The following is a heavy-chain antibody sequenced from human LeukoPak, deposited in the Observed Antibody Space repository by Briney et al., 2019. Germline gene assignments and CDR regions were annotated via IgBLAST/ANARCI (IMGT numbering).Heavy chain of an antibody. CDR1: GGAISTSSFF. J-gene: IGHJ2*01. CDR2: FFYNGSA. D-gene: IGHD3-3*01. CDR3: ARPYDFWSDYYWYFDL. Sequence: SETLSLTCTVSGGAISTSSFFWGWVRQPPGKGLEWIGNFFYNGSAYYTPSLKSRATISVDTSRNQFSLKLNSVTAADTAVYYCARPYDFWSDYYWYFDLWGRGTLVTVSS. V-gene: IGHV4-39*01.